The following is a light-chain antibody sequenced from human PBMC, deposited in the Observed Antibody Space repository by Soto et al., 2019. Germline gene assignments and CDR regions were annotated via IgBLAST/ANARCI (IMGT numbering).Light chain of an antibody. Sequence: EIVMTQSPATLSVSPGGRATLSCRASQRVSSNLAWYQQKPGQAHRLLVYGASTRATGIPARFSGSGSGKEFNLTISSLQSEDFAVYYCQQYTNWPLTFGGGAKVEIK. CDR1: QRVSSN. CDR3: QQYTNWPLT. J-gene: IGKJ4*01. V-gene: IGKV3-15*01. CDR2: GAS.